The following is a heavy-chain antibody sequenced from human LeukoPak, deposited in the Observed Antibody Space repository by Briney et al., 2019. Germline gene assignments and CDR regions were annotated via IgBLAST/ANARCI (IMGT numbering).Heavy chain of an antibody. CDR2: IDSSGNT. Sequence: SETLSLTCTVSGGSISSNGYFWGWIRQPPGKGLEWIGTIDSSGNTYYNPSLKSRVAISADTSKNQFSLEVRSVTAADTAVYYCARDFGDHRTDYWGQGTLVTVSS. CDR1: GGSISSNGYF. J-gene: IGHJ4*02. V-gene: IGHV4-39*01. CDR3: ARDFGDHRTDY. D-gene: IGHD4-17*01.